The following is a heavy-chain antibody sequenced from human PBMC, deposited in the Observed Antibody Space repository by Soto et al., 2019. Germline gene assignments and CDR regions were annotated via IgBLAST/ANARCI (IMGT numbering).Heavy chain of an antibody. CDR3: ARDLKSYYYDSSGYISPQAFDY. D-gene: IGHD3-22*01. Sequence: GASVKVSCKASGYTFTSYGISWVRQAPGQGLEWMGWISAYNGNTNYAQKLQGRVTMTTDTSTSTAYMELRSLRSDDTAVYYCARDLKSYYYDSSGYISPQAFDYWGQGTLVTVSS. J-gene: IGHJ4*02. CDR2: ISAYNGNT. V-gene: IGHV1-18*01. CDR1: GYTFTSYG.